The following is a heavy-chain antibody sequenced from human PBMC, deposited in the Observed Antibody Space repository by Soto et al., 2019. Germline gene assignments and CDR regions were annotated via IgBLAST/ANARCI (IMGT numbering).Heavy chain of an antibody. CDR2: INHSGST. Sequence: PSETLSLTCAVYGGSFSGYYWSWIRQPPGKGLEWIGEINHSGSTNYNPSLKSRATISVDTSKNQFSLKLSSVTAADTAVYYCARRSGSRPFDYWGQGTLVTVSS. D-gene: IGHD3-10*01. J-gene: IGHJ4*02. CDR3: ARRSGSRPFDY. V-gene: IGHV4-34*01. CDR1: GGSFSGYY.